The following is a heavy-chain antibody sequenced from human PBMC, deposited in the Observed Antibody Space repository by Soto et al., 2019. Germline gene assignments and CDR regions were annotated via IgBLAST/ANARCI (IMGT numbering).Heavy chain of an antibody. V-gene: IGHV3-30*18. J-gene: IGHJ4*02. Sequence: PGGSLRLSCAASGFTFSSYGMHWVRQAPGKGLEWVAVISYDGSNKYYADSVKGRFTISRDNSKNTLYLQMNSLRAEDTAVYYCAKALVGATSVLDYWGQGTLVTVSS. D-gene: IGHD1-26*01. CDR2: ISYDGSNK. CDR1: GFTFSSYG. CDR3: AKALVGATSVLDY.